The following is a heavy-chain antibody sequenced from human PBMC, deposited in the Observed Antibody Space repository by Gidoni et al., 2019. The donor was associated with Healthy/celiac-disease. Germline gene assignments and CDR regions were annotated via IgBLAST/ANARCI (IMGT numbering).Heavy chain of an antibody. D-gene: IGHD3-3*01. CDR3: AKDRQFLEWLLPLDY. Sequence: EVQLLESGGGLVQPGGSLRLSCSASGFTFSSYAMSWVRQAPGKGLEWVSAISGSGGSTYYADSVKGRLTISRDNSKNTLYLQMNSLRAEDTAVYYCAKDRQFLEWLLPLDYWGQGTLVTVSS. J-gene: IGHJ4*02. CDR1: GFTFSSYA. CDR2: ISGSGGST. V-gene: IGHV3-23*01.